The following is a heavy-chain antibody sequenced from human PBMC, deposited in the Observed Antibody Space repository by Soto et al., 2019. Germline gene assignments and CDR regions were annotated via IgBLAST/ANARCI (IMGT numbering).Heavy chain of an antibody. CDR1: GGSVTNSSYY. D-gene: IGHD4-4*01. Sequence: SETLSLTCTVSGGSVTNSSYYWGWIRQSPGKGLEWIGSVYYRGRSYSKSSVKSRVTISVDTSKNQFSLNLNSVTASDTAVYFCVSQRTTVITQAHFDYWGQGALVTVPA. CDR2: VYYRGRS. CDR3: VSQRTTVITQAHFDY. J-gene: IGHJ4*02. V-gene: IGHV4-39*01.